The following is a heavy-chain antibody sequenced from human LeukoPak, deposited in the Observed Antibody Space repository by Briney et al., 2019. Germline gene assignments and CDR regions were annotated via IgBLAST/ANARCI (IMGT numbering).Heavy chain of an antibody. Sequence: GESLRLSCAASGFTFSSYSMNWVRQAPGKGLEWVSSISSGSSFMYYADSGKGRFTISRDNAKNSVFLQMNGLRAEDTAVYYCTRDPDMDVWGKGTTVTVSS. CDR3: TRDPDMDV. CDR2: ISSGSSFM. V-gene: IGHV3-21*01. CDR1: GFTFSSYS. J-gene: IGHJ6*03.